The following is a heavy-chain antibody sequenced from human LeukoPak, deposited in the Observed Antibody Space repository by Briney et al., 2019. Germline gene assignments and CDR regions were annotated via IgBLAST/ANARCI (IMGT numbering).Heavy chain of an antibody. CDR3: ARHEPMVRGVVTGGFDY. J-gene: IGHJ4*02. CDR2: IYHSGST. CDR1: GYSISSGYY. Sequence: SETLSLTCTVSGYSISSGYYWGWIRQPPGKGLEWIGSIYHSGSTYYNPSLKSRVTISVDTSKNQFSLKLSSVTAADTAVYYCARHEPMVRGVVTGGFDYWGQGTLVTVSS. D-gene: IGHD3-10*01. V-gene: IGHV4-38-2*02.